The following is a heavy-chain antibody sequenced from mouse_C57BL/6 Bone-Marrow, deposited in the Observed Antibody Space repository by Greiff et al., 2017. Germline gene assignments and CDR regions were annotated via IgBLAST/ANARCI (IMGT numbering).Heavy chain of an antibody. CDR2: IDPSDSYT. J-gene: IGHJ4*01. V-gene: IGHV1-50*01. CDR1: GYTFTSYW. D-gene: IGHD1-1*01. CDR3: ARDLYYYGSSLSYYYAMDY. Sequence: QVQLQQPGAELVKPGASVKLSCKASGYTFTSYWMQWVKQRPGQGLEWIGEIDPSDSYTNYNQKFKGKATLSVETSSSTAYMQLSSLTSEDSAVYYCARDLYYYGSSLSYYYAMDYWGQGTSVTVSS.